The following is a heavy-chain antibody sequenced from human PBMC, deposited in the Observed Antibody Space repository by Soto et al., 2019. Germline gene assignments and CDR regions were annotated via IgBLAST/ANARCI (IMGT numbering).Heavy chain of an antibody. CDR1: GFTFSDHY. J-gene: IGHJ4*02. D-gene: IGHD3-3*01. CDR2: TRNKANSYTT. Sequence: EVQLVESGGGLVQPGGSLRLSCAASGFTFSDHYMDWVRQAPGKGLEWVGRTRNKANSYTTEYVASVKGRFTISRDDSKNSLYLQMNSLKTEDTAVYYCVRVTIDYYFDYWGQGTLVTVSS. V-gene: IGHV3-72*01. CDR3: VRVTIDYYFDY.